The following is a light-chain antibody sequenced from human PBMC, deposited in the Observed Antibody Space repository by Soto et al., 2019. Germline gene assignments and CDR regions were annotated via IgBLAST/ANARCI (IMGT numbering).Light chain of an antibody. CDR3: QQYYSYPYT. J-gene: IGKJ2*01. CDR2: AAS. CDR1: QAISSY. V-gene: IGKV1-8*01. Sequence: AIRMTQSPSSFSASTGDRVTITRRASQAISSYLAWYQQKPGKAPKLLIYAASTLQSGVPSRFSGSGSGTDFTLTISCLQSEDFATYYCQQYYSYPYTFGQGTKVDIK.